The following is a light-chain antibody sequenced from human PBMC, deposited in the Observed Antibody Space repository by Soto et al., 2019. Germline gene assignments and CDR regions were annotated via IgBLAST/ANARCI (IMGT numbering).Light chain of an antibody. V-gene: IGLV4-60*03. Sequence: QLVLTQSTSASASPGSSVKLTCTLSSGHSSYIVAWHQQQPGKAPRYLMKLEGSGSYNKGNGVPDRFSGSSSGGDRYLTISNLQSEDEADYYCETWDSNSFVFGGGTQLTVL. CDR3: ETWDSNSFV. J-gene: IGLJ3*02. CDR1: SGHSSYI. CDR2: LEGSGSY.